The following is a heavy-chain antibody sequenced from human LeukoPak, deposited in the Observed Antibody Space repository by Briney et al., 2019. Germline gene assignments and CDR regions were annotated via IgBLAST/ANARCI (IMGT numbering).Heavy chain of an antibody. Sequence: SETLSLTCTVSGGSISSSSYYWGWIRQPPGKGLEWIGSIYYSGSTYYNPSLESRVTISVDTSKNQFSLKLSSVTAADTAVYYCARHSGYDWGGGYFDYWGQGTLVTVSS. CDR3: ARHSGYDWGGGYFDY. CDR1: GGSISSSSYY. V-gene: IGHV4-39*01. CDR2: IYYSGST. D-gene: IGHD5-12*01. J-gene: IGHJ4*02.